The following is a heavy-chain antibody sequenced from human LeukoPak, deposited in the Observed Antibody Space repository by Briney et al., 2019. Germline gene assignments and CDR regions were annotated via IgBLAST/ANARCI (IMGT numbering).Heavy chain of an antibody. CDR3: AGLTTVTYWFDP. CDR2: ISSSSSTI. CDR1: GFTFSSYS. V-gene: IGHV3-48*04. J-gene: IGHJ5*02. Sequence: PGGSLRLSCAASGFTFSSYSMNSVRQAPGKGLEWVSYISSSSSTIYYADSVKGRFTISRDNAKNSLYLQMNSLRAEDTAVYHCAGLTTVTYWFDPWGQGTLVTVSS. D-gene: IGHD4-11*01.